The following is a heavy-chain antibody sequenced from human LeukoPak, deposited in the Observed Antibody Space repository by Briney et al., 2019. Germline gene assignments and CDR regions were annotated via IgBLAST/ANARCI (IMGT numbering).Heavy chain of an antibody. J-gene: IGHJ5*02. D-gene: IGHD4-17*01. Sequence: ASVKVSCKASGYTFTSYAMNWVRQAPGQGLEWMGWINTNTGNPTYAQGFTGRFVFSLDTSVSTAYLQISSLKAEDTAVYYCARDPVTTRGNWFDPWGQGTLVTVSS. CDR2: INTNTGNP. CDR3: ARDPVTTRGNWFDP. V-gene: IGHV7-4-1*02. CDR1: GYTFTSYA.